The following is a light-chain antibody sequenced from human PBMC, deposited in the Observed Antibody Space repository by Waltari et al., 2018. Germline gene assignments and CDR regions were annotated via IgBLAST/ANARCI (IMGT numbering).Light chain of an antibody. CDR1: QSVSSSY. Sequence: EIVLTQSPGTLSLSPGERATLSCRASQSVSSSYLAWYQQIPGQAPRLLIYGASIRATGIPDRFSGSWAGADFTLTISRLEPEDFAVYYCQQYGSSPFTFGPGTKVDI. CDR2: GAS. CDR3: QQYGSSPFT. V-gene: IGKV3-20*01. J-gene: IGKJ3*01.